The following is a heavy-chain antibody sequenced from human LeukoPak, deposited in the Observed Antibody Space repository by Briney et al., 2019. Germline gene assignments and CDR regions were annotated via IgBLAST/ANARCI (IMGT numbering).Heavy chain of an antibody. CDR1: GDSVSSNSAT. D-gene: IGHD6-25*01. J-gene: IGHJ4*02. V-gene: IGHV6-1*01. CDR2: TYYRSKWYN. CDR3: ARAMRISAAGTFYFDY. Sequence: SQTLSLTCAISGDSVSSNSATWNWIRQSPSRGLEWLGRTYYRSKWYNDYAVSVKSRITINPDTSKNQFSLQLNSVTPEDTAVYYCARAMRISAAGTFYFDYRGQGTLVTASS.